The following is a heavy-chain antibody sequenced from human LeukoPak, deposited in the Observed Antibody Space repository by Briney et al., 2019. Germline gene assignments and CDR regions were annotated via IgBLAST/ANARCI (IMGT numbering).Heavy chain of an antibody. CDR2: INPNNGGT. J-gene: IGHJ4*02. V-gene: IGHV1-2*02. CDR3: ARSRYCSGSSCYSLDY. Sequence: ASVKVSCKASGYTFTGYYMHWVRQAPGQGLEWMGWINPNNGGTKYAQKFQDRVTMTRDTSINTAYMELSSLRSDDTAVYYCARSRYCSGSSCYSLDYWGQGTLVTVSS. CDR1: GYTFTGYY. D-gene: IGHD2-15*01.